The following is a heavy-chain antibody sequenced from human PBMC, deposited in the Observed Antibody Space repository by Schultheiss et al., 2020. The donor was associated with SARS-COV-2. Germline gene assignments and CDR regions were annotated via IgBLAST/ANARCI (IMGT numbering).Heavy chain of an antibody. V-gene: IGHV3-30*03. Sequence: GGSLRLSCAASGFTFSSYGMHWVRQAPGKGLEWVAVISYDGSNKYYADSVKGRFTISRDNSKNTLYLQMNSLRAEDTAVYYCARENDFGDYVFDYWGQGTLVTVSS. CDR3: ARENDFGDYVFDY. CDR2: ISYDGSNK. D-gene: IGHD4-17*01. CDR1: GFTFSSYG. J-gene: IGHJ4*02.